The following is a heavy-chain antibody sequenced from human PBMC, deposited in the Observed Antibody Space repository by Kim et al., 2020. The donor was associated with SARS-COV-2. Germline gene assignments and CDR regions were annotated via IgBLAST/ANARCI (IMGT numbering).Heavy chain of an antibody. V-gene: IGHV1-46*01. CDR3: ARVGHSSLPVCVDN. J-gene: IGHJ4*02. Sequence: YAQNFQGRLTMTRDTTTNTGYMELSSLRSEDTAIYYCARVGHSSLPVCVDNWGPGTLVTVSS. D-gene: IGHD6-19*01.